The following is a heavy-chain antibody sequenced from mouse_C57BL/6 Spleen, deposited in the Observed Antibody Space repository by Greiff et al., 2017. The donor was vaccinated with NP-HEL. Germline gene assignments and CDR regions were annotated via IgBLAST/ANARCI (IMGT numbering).Heavy chain of an antibody. CDR1: GFSLTSYA. Sequence: QVQLKESGPGLVAPSQSLSITCTVSGFSLTSYAISWVRQPPGKGLEWLGVIWTGGGTNYNSALKPRLSISKDNSKSQVFLKMNSLQTDDTARYYCARCYYSNYVTYAMDYWGQGTSVTVSS. D-gene: IGHD2-5*01. CDR3: ARCYYSNYVTYAMDY. J-gene: IGHJ4*01. CDR2: IWTGGGT. V-gene: IGHV2-9-1*01.